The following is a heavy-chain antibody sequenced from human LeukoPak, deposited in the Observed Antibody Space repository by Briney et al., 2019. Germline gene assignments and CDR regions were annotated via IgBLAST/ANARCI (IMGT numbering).Heavy chain of an antibody. Sequence: SETLSLTCTVSGGSISSGDYYWSWLPQPPGKGLEWIVYIYYSGSTYYNPSLKSRVTISVNTYKNQFSLKLGPITDADTAVYXXAXXPQIRDGYNFDYWGQGTLVTVSS. CDR1: GGSISSGDYY. CDR2: IYYSGST. CDR3: AXXPQIRDGYNFDY. J-gene: IGHJ4*02. D-gene: IGHD5-24*01. V-gene: IGHV4-30-4*01.